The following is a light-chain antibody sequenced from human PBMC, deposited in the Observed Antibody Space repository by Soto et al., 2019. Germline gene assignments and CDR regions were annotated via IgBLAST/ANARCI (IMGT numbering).Light chain of an antibody. CDR3: QQRRNWPPLT. CDR2: GAS. CDR1: QSVSSN. Sequence: EILMTQSPATLSVSPGARATLSCRASQSVSSNVAWYQQKPGQAPRLLIYGASNRATGIPARFSGSGSGTDFTLTISSLEPEDFAVYYCQQRRNWPPLTFGGGTKVDI. V-gene: IGKV3-11*01. J-gene: IGKJ4*01.